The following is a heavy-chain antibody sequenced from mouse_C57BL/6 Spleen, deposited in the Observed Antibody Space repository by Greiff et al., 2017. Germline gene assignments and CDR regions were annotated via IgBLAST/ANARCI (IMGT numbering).Heavy chain of an antibody. CDR2: IYPGDGDT. CDR3: ARTGTLYYFDD. J-gene: IGHJ2*01. D-gene: IGHD4-1*01. CDR1: GYAFSSSW. Sequence: QVQLQQSGPELVKPGASVKISCKASGYAFSSSWMNWVKQRPGKGLEWIGRIYPGDGDTNYNGKFKGKATLTADKSSSTAYMQLSSLTSEDSAVSFCARTGTLYYFDDWGQGTTLTVSS. V-gene: IGHV1-82*01.